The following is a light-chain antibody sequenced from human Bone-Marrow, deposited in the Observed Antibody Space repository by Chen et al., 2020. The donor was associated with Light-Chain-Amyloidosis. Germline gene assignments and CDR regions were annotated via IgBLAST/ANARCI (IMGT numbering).Light chain of an antibody. Sequence: EIVLTQSPATLSLSPGERATLSCRASRSVSSYLAWYQQKPGQAPRLLIYDASKRATGIPARLSGSGSGTDFTLTISRLEPEDLAVYDCQQRSNWPPTFGQGTRLEI. J-gene: IGKJ5*01. CDR1: RSVSSY. CDR2: DAS. V-gene: IGKV3-11*01. CDR3: QQRSNWPPT.